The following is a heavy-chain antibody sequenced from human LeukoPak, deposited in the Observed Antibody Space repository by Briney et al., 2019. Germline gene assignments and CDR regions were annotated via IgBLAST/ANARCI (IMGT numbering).Heavy chain of an antibody. CDR3: AAGYCSSTSCYSKPPYYYGMDV. CDR1: GYTFTSYG. J-gene: IGHJ6*02. V-gene: IGHV1-18*01. D-gene: IGHD2-2*01. Sequence: GASVKVSCKASGYTFTSYGISWVRQAPGQGLEWMGWISAYNGNTNYAQKLQGRVTMTTDTSTSTAYMELRSLRSDDTAVYYCAAGYCSSTSCYSKPPYYYGMDVWGQGTTVTVSS. CDR2: ISAYNGNT.